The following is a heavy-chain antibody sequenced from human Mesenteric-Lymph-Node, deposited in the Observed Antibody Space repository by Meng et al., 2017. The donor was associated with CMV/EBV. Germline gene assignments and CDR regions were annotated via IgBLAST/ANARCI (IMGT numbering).Heavy chain of an antibody. CDR2: ISWNSGNI. J-gene: IGHJ4*02. CDR3: AKAPYSSGWYAPLDH. D-gene: IGHD6-19*01. Sequence: SLRLSCAASGFIFGDYVMHWVRQAPGKGLEWVSGISWNSGNIGYADSVKGRFTISRDNAKKSLSLQMNRLTAEDTALYYCAKAPYSSGWYAPLDHWGQGTLVTVSS. V-gene: IGHV3-9*01. CDR1: GFIFGDYV.